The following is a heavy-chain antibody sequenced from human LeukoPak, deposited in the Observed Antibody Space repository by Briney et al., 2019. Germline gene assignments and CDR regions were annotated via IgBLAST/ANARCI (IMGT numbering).Heavy chain of an antibody. J-gene: IGHJ4*02. CDR1: GYTFTSYY. D-gene: IGHD2-2*01. V-gene: IGHV1-46*01. CDR3: ARMIGPGYCSSTSCYYFDY. CDR2: INPSGGST. Sequence: ASVKVSCKASGYTFTSYYMHWVRQAPGQGLEWVGIINPSGGSTSYAQKFQGRVTITTDESTSTAYMELSSLRSEDTAVYYCARMIGPGYCSSTSCYYFDYWGQGTLVTVSS.